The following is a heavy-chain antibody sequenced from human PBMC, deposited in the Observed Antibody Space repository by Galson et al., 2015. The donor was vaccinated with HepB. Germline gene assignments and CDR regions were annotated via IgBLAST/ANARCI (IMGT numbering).Heavy chain of an antibody. J-gene: IGHJ4*02. V-gene: IGHV3-30-3*01. CDR1: GFTFSSYA. CDR2: ISYDGSNK. CDR3: ARGGEWLVPLRENYFDY. D-gene: IGHD6-19*01. Sequence: SLRLSCAASGFTFSSYAMHWVRQAPGKGLEWVAVISYDGSNKYYADSVKGRLTISRDNSKNTLYLQMNSLRAEDTAVYYCARGGEWLVPLRENYFDYWGQGTLVTVSS.